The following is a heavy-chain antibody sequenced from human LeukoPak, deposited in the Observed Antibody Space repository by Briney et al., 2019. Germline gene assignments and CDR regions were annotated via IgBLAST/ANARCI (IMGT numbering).Heavy chain of an antibody. D-gene: IGHD3-22*01. J-gene: IGHJ4*02. CDR3: ARVEADYYDSSGYYGLGY. CDR1: GFTFSSYW. CDR2: IKQEGSEK. Sequence: GGSLRLSCAASGFTFSSYWMSWVRQAPGKGLEWVANIKQEGSEKYYVDSVKGRFTISRDNAKNSLYLQMNSLRAEDTAVYYCARVEADYYDSSGYYGLGYWGQGTLVTVSS. V-gene: IGHV3-7*01.